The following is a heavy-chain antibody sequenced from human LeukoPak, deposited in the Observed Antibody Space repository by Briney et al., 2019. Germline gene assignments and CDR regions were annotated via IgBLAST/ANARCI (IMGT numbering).Heavy chain of an antibody. V-gene: IGHV3-48*03. CDR3: VRGRLLRFTKYFAS. D-gene: IGHD2-21*02. Sequence: GGSLRLSCAASGFPVNKYEIHWVRQAPGKGLEWISYVDAGATSTNYADSVWGRFTLSRDNAQNSVHLQITSRRDEDTAVCSCVRGRLLRFTKYFASWGQGALVTVSS. CDR1: GFPVNKYE. CDR2: VDAGATST. J-gene: IGHJ4*02.